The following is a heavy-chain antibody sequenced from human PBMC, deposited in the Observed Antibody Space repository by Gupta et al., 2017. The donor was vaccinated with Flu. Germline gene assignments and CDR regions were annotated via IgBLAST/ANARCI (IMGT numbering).Heavy chain of an antibody. CDR3: ARRGGANNYGSDY. CDR2: IHPGDSDT. Sequence: IAWVRQMPGQGLEWMGIIHPGDSDTRYSPSFQGQVTISVDMSINTAYLQWSSLMASDTALYYCARRGGANNYGSDYWGQGTLVTVFS. V-gene: IGHV5-51*01. D-gene: IGHD3-10*01. J-gene: IGHJ4*02.